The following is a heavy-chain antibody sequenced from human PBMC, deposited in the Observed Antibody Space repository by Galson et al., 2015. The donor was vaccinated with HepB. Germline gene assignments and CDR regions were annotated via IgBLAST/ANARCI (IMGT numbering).Heavy chain of an antibody. V-gene: IGHV3-30-3*01. CDR3: ARDSRYCSSTSCYLFDY. CDR1: GFTFSSYA. CDR2: ISYDGSNK. J-gene: IGHJ4*02. D-gene: IGHD2-2*01. Sequence: SLRLSCAASGFTFSSYAMHWVRQAPGKGLEWVAVISYDGSNKYYADSVKGRFTISRDNSKNTLYLQMNSLRAEDTAVYYCARDSRYCSSTSCYLFDYWGQGTLVTVSS.